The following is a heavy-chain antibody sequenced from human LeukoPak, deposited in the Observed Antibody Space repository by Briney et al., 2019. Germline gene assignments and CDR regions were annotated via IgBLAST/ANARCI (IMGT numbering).Heavy chain of an antibody. J-gene: IGHJ4*02. CDR2: ISSGSSYT. V-gene: IGHV3-11*03. D-gene: IGHD2-15*01. Sequence: PGGSLRLSCAASGFTFSDYYMRWIRQAPGKGLEWVSDISSGSSYTNYAESVQGRFSISRDNAKNSLFLQMTSLRVEDTAVYYCAKTKRYCSGGSCYWPSDVWGQGTLVTVSS. CDR1: GFTFSDYY. CDR3: AKTKRYCSGGSCYWPSDV.